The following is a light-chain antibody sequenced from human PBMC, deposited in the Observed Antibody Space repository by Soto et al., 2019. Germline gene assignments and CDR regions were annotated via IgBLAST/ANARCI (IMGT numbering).Light chain of an antibody. CDR3: SSYTSSSTYV. CDR2: EDD. CDR1: SGDVGNYNL. Sequence: QSVLTQPASVSGSPGQSITISCSGVSGDVGNYNLVSWYQQYPGKAPALLIYEDDKRPSGVSNRFSGSKSGNTASLTISGLQAEDEADYYCSSYTSSSTYVFGTGTKLTVL. V-gene: IGLV2-14*02. J-gene: IGLJ1*01.